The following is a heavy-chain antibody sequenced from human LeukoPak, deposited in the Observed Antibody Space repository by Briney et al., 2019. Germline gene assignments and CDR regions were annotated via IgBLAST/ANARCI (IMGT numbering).Heavy chain of an antibody. CDR3: ARLVPAASFDY. CDR2: IYPRDGST. Sequence: ASVKVSCKASGYSFTSNYIHWVRQAPGQGLEWMGMIYPRDGSTSYAQKLQGRVTMTTDTSTSTAYMELRSLRSDDTAVYYCARLVPAASFDYWGQGTLVTVSS. J-gene: IGHJ4*02. CDR1: GYSFTSNY. V-gene: IGHV1-46*01. D-gene: IGHD2-2*01.